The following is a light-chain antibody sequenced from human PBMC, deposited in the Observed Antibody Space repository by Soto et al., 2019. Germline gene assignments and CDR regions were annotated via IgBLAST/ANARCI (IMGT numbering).Light chain of an antibody. V-gene: IGLV2-14*01. CDR3: SSYTSSSTWV. CDR2: EVS. Sequence: QSALTQPASVSGSPGQSITISCTGTSSDVGGYNYVSWYQQHPGKAPKLMIYEVSNRPSGVPNRFSGSKSGNTASLTISGLQAEAEADYYCSSYTSSSTWVFGGGTKVTVL. J-gene: IGLJ3*02. CDR1: SSDVGGYNY.